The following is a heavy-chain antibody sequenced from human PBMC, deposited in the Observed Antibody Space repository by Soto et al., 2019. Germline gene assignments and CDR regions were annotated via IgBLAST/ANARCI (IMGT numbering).Heavy chain of an antibody. CDR3: AREGGDGLDY. V-gene: IGHV4-31*03. CDR1: GGSINSGAYY. D-gene: IGHD3-16*01. J-gene: IGHJ4*02. CDR2: IYYDGST. Sequence: QVQLQESGPGLVKPSQTLSLTCTVSGGSINSGAYYWSWIRKHPGKGLEWIGYIYYDGSTYYNPSLKSRATISVDTSKNQFSLRLTSVTAAETAVYFCAREGGDGLDYWGQGTLVTVSS.